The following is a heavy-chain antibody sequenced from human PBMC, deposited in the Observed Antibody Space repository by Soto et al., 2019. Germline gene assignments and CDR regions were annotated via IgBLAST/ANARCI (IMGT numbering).Heavy chain of an antibody. CDR1: GGTLSDYA. CDR3: AVAAVREILTEQSSGMAV. D-gene: IGHD3-10*01. V-gene: IGHV1-69*01. CDR2: IMPTVDSA. Sequence: QVQLVQSGAEVKNPGSSVKVSCKASGGTLSDYAVSWVRQARGQGLEWMGGIMPTVDSANYAQTFQGRLTITADESTSTANMELSSLTSDDTAIYYCAVAAVREILTEQSSGMAVWGQGTTVTVSS. J-gene: IGHJ6*02.